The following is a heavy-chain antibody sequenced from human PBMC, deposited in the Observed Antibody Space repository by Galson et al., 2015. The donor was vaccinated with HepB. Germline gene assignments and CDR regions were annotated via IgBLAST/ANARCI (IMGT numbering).Heavy chain of an antibody. J-gene: IGHJ3*02. D-gene: IGHD1-26*01. CDR3: ATQRDEHSGSYGDAFDI. Sequence: SLRLSCAASGFTVSSNYMSWVRQAPGKGLEWVSVIYSGGSTYYADSVKGRFTISRDNSKNTLYLQMNSLRAEDTAVYYCATQRDEHSGSYGDAFDIWGQGTMVTVSS. CDR1: GFTVSSNY. CDR2: IYSGGST. V-gene: IGHV3-53*01.